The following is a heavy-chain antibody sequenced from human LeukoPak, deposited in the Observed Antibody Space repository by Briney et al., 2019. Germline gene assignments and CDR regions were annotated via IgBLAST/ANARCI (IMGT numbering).Heavy chain of an antibody. Sequence: PSETLSLTCTVSGGSISSYYWSWIRQPPGKGLEWIGYIYYSGSTNYNPSLKSRVTISVDTSKNQFSLKLSSVTAADTAVYYCARDLRYSSSWPANYYYYYMDVWGKGTTVTISS. CDR1: GGSISSYY. D-gene: IGHD6-13*01. V-gene: IGHV4-59*01. CDR2: IYYSGST. J-gene: IGHJ6*03. CDR3: ARDLRYSSSWPANYYYYYMDV.